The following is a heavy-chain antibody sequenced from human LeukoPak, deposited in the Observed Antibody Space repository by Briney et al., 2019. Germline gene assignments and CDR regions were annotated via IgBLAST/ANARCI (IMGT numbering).Heavy chain of an antibody. CDR2: ISDSGGRT. Sequence: GGSLRLSCAASGFTFSSHAMTWVRQAPGKGLEWVSAISDSGGRTYYADSVKGRFTISRDSSKSTLYLQMNSLRAEDTAVYYCANLPLPVVAGCYYYGMDVWGQGTTVTVSS. CDR1: GFTFSSHA. V-gene: IGHV3-23*01. D-gene: IGHD2-2*01. CDR3: ANLPLPVVAGCYYYGMDV. J-gene: IGHJ6*02.